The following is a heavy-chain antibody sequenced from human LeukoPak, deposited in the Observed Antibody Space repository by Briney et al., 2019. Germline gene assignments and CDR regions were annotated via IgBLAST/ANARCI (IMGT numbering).Heavy chain of an antibody. CDR1: GVTFSSYA. V-gene: IGHV3-23*01. CDR2: ISGSGGST. J-gene: IGHJ6*02. D-gene: IGHD3-10*01. Sequence: PGGSLRLSCAASGVTFSSYAMSWVRQAPGKGLGWVSAISGSGGSTYYADSVKGRFTISRDNSKNTLYLQMNSLRAEDTAVYYCASNGSGSYYYDGMDVWGQGTTVTVSS. CDR3: ASNGSGSYYYDGMDV.